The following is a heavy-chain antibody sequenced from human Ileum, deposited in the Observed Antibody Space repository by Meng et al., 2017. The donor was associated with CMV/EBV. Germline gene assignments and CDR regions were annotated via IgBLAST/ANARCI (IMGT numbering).Heavy chain of an antibody. J-gene: IGHJ4*02. CDR3: ATAQCISTTCDNWDGIRLDY. Sequence: GESLKISCAASGFTFSTYDMNWVRQAPGKGLEWVSYISSSGTTIYYADSVKGRFTISRDNAKNSLYLQMNSLRAEDTAVYYCATAQCISTTCDNWDGIRLDYWGQGTLVTVSS. D-gene: IGHD2-2*01. V-gene: IGHV3-48*03. CDR1: GFTFSTYD. CDR2: ISSSGTTI.